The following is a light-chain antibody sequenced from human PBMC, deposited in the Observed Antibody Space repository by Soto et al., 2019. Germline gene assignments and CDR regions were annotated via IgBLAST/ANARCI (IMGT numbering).Light chain of an antibody. CDR1: QSVSSY. J-gene: IGKJ1*01. V-gene: IGKV3-11*01. Sequence: EIVLTQSPGTLSLSPGERATLSCRASQSVSSYLAWYQQKPGQAPRLLIYDASTRATGISARFSGNGSGTDFTLTISSLEPEDFAVYYCQQRSNWPVTFGQGTKVEVK. CDR2: DAS. CDR3: QQRSNWPVT.